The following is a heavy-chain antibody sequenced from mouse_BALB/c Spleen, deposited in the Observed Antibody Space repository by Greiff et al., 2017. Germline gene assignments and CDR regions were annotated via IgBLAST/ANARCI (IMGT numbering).Heavy chain of an antibody. CDR3: AASYYRCDVGAWFAY. V-gene: IGHV1-5*01. Sequence: VQLQQSGTVLARPGASVKMSCKASGYTFTSYWMHWVKQRPGQGLEWIGAIYPGNSDTSYNQKFKGKAKLTAVTSTSTAYMELSSLTNEDSAVYYCAASYYRCDVGAWFAYWGQGTLVTVSA. D-gene: IGHD2-14*01. J-gene: IGHJ3*01. CDR2: IYPGNSDT. CDR1: GYTFTSYW.